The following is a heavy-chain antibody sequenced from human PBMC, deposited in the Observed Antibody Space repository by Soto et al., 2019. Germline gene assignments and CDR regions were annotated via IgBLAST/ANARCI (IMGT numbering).Heavy chain of an antibody. J-gene: IGHJ5*02. CDR3: ARAPGGWTDP. V-gene: IGHV4-30-4*01. CDR1: GGSISSGDYY. D-gene: IGHD3-16*01. CDR2: IYYSGST. Sequence: SETLSLTCTVSGGSISSGDYYWSWIRQPPGKGLEWIGYIYYSGSTYYTPSLKSRLTISVDTSKNQFSLKLNSVTAADTAVYYCARAPGGWTDPWGQGTLVTVSS.